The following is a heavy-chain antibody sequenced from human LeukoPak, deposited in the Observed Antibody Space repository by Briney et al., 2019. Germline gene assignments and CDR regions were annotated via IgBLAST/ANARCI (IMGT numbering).Heavy chain of an antibody. CDR3: ASSLHPLDYGDFLFDY. V-gene: IGHV3-53*01. J-gene: IGHJ4*02. Sequence: PGGSLRLSCAASGFTVSSNYMSWVRQAPGKGLEWVSVIYSGGTTYYPDSVKGRFTISRDNSKNTLYLQMNSLRAEDTAVYYCASSLHPLDYGDFLFDYWGQGTLVTVSS. CDR2: IYSGGTT. D-gene: IGHD4-17*01. CDR1: GFTVSSNY.